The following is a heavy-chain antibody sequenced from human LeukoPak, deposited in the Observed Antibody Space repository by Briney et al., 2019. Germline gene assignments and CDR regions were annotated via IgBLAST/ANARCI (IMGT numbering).Heavy chain of an antibody. V-gene: IGHV3-11*04. D-gene: IGHD1-1*01. CDR1: GFTFSDYY. CDR3: ARKILSLEDGYFDL. Sequence: PGGSLRLSCAASGFTFSDYYMSWLRQAPGKGLEWVSYISSSGSTIYYADSVKGRFTISRDNAKNSLYLQMNSLRAEDTAVYYCARKILSLEDGYFDLWGRGTLVTVSS. J-gene: IGHJ2*01. CDR2: ISSSGSTI.